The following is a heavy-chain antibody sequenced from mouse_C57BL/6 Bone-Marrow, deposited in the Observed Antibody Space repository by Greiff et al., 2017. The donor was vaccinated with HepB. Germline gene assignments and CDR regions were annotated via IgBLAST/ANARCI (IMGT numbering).Heavy chain of an antibody. CDR1: GYTFTSYW. V-gene: IGHV1-64*01. CDR3: ARLGSSGYVDY. Sequence: VQLQQPGAELVKPGASVKLSCKASGYTFTSYWMHWVKQRPGQGLEWIGMIHPNSGSTNYNEKFKSKATLTVDKSSSTAYMQLSSLTSEDSAVYYCARLGSSGYVDYWGQGTTLTVSS. CDR2: IHPNSGST. D-gene: IGHD3-2*02. J-gene: IGHJ2*01.